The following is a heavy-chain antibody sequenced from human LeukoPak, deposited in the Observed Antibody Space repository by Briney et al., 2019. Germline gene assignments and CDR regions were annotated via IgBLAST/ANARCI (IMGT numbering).Heavy chain of an antibody. CDR1: GYSFTSYW. Sequence: GESLKISCKGSGYSFTSYWIGWVRQMPGKGLEWMGIIYPGDSDTRYSPSFQGQVTISADKSISTAYLQWSSLKASDTAMYYCARRVGQQRAAGGVAFDIWGQGTMVTVSS. J-gene: IGHJ3*02. CDR2: IYPGDSDT. CDR3: ARRVGQQRAAGGVAFDI. D-gene: IGHD2-8*02. V-gene: IGHV5-51*01.